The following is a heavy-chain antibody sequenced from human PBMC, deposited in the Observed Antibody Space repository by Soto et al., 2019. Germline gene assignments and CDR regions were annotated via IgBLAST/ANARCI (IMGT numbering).Heavy chain of an antibody. CDR2: ISYDGSNK. D-gene: IGHD3-9*01. CDR1: GFTFSSYA. Sequence: QVQLVESGGGVVQPGRSLRLSCAASGFTFSSYAMHWVRQAPGKGLEWVAVISYDGSNKYYADSVKGRFTISRDNSKNTLCLQMNSLRAEDTAVYYCARNVLRYFDWLPPPYGMDVWGQGTTVTVSS. CDR3: ARNVLRYFDWLPPPYGMDV. V-gene: IGHV3-30-3*01. J-gene: IGHJ6*02.